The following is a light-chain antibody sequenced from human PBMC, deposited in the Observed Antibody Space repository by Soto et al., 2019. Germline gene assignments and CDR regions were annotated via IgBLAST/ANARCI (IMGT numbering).Light chain of an antibody. V-gene: IGLV2-11*01. CDR2: DVS. CDR3: CSYAGSYTFV. Sequence: SVLTHPRSLSGSPCQSVTIACTGTSSDVGGYNYVSWYQQHPGKAPKLIIYDVSKRPSGVPDRFSGSKSANTASLTISGLQAEDEAHYYCCSYAGSYTFVFGSGTKVTVL. J-gene: IGLJ1*01. CDR1: SSDVGGYNY.